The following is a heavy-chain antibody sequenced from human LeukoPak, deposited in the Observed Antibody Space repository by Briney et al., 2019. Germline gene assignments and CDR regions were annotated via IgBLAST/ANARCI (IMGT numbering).Heavy chain of an antibody. J-gene: IGHJ4*02. CDR3: TKIHYYYGSGSYSNFDY. CDR2: ISSDGRYK. D-gene: IGHD3-10*01. CDR1: GFTFSGYT. V-gene: IGHV3-30-3*02. Sequence: GGSLRLSCAASGFTFSGYTMHWVRQAPGKGLEWVAFISSDGRYKSHADSVKGRCTISRDSSKNTLYLQMNSLRAEDTAVYYCTKIHYYYGSGSYSNFDYWGQGTLVTVSS.